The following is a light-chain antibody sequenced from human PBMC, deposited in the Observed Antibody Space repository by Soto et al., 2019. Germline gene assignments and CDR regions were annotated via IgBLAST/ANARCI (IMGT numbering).Light chain of an antibody. J-gene: IGLJ1*01. CDR3: NSYTSSKTCV. Sequence: QSVLTQPASVSGSPGQSITISCTGTSSDIGDYNYVSWYQQHPGKAPKLMIYEVTNRPSGVSNRFSGSKSGNTASLTRSGLQAEDEADYYCNSYTSSKTCVFGTGTKLTVL. V-gene: IGLV2-14*01. CDR2: EVT. CDR1: SSDIGDYNY.